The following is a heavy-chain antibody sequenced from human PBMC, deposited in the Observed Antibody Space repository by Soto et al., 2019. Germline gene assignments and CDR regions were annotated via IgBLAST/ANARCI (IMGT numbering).Heavy chain of an antibody. CDR1: GGSISSGDYY. CDR2: IYYSGST. CDR3: ARGGCSGGSCYVRTYYYYYGMDV. J-gene: IGHJ6*02. V-gene: IGHV4-30-4*01. D-gene: IGHD2-15*01. Sequence: SETLSLTCTVSGGSISSGDYYWSWIRQPPGKGLEWIGYIYYSGSTYYNPSLKSRVTISVDTSKNQFSLKLSSVTAADTAVYYCARGGCSGGSCYVRTYYYYYGMDVWSQGTTVTVS.